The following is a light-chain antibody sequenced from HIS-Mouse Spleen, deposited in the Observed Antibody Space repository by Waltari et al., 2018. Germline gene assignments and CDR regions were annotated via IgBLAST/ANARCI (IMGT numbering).Light chain of an antibody. CDR2: QVS. Sequence: SYELTQPPSVSVSPGQTASITCSGDKLGDKYACWYQQKPGQSPVLVIYQVSKRPSGIPERFSGSNSGNTATLTISGTQAMDEADYYCQAWDSSYSVFGGGTKLTVL. CDR1: KLGDKY. J-gene: IGLJ2*01. CDR3: QAWDSSYSV. V-gene: IGLV3-1*01.